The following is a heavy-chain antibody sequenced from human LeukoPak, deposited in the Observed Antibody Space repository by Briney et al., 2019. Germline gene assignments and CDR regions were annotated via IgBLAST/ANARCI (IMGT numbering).Heavy chain of an antibody. Sequence: GGSLRLSCAASGFTFSSYAMHWVRQAPGKGLEWVAVISYDGSKKYSADSVKGRFTISRDNSKNTLYLQMNSLRAEDTAVYYCARLTYYDLLTGYYLDAFDIWGQGTMVTVSS. V-gene: IGHV3-30*04. CDR2: ISYDGSKK. CDR3: ARLTYYDLLTGYYLDAFDI. J-gene: IGHJ3*02. CDR1: GFTFSSYA. D-gene: IGHD3-9*01.